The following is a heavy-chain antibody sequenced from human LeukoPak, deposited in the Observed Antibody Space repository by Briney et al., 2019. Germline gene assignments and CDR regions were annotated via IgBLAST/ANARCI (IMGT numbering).Heavy chain of an antibody. J-gene: IGHJ6*02. CDR1: GGSISSDY. CDR3: ARALEWFGDVYYYGMDV. Sequence: SETLSLTCTVSGGSISSDYWSWIRQPPGKGLEWIGYIYYSGSTNYNPSLKSRVTISVDTSKNQFTLKLSSVTAADTAVYYCARALEWFGDVYYYGMDVWGQGTTVTVSS. D-gene: IGHD3-10*01. CDR2: IYYSGST. V-gene: IGHV4-59*01.